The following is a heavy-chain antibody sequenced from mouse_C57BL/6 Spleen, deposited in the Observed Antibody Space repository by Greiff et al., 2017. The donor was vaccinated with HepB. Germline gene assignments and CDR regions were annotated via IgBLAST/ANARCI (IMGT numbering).Heavy chain of an antibody. CDR2: ISSGGDYI. V-gene: IGHV5-9-1*02. CDR3: TLYYYGSSSYAMDY. J-gene: IGHJ4*01. Sequence: EVKLVESGEGLVKPGGSLKLSCAASGFTFSSYAMSWVRQTPEKRLEWVAYISSGGDYIYYADTVKGRFTISRDNARNTLYLQMSSLKSEDTAMYYCTLYYYGSSSYAMDYWGQGTSVTVSS. D-gene: IGHD1-1*01. CDR1: GFTFSSYA.